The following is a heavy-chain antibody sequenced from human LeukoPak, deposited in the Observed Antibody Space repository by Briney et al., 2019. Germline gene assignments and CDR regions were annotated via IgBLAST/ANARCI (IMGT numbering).Heavy chain of an antibody. D-gene: IGHD3-3*01. J-gene: IGHJ4*02. CDR1: GGSFSGYY. CDR2: INHSGST. V-gene: IGHV4-34*01. Sequence: SETLSLTCAVYGGSFSGYYWSWIRQPPGKGLEWIGEINHSGSTNYNPSLKSRVAISVDTSKNQFSLKLSSVTAADTAVYYCARRVGRGGRFLEWLSFGFDYWGQGTLVTVSS. CDR3: ARRVGRGGRFLEWLSFGFDY.